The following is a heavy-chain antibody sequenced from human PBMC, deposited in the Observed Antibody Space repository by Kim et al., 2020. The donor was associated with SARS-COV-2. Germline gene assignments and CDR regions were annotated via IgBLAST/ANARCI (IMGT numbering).Heavy chain of an antibody. CDR2: IVVGSGNT. Sequence: SVKVSCKASGFTFTSSAVQWVRQARGQRLEWIGWIVVGSGNTNYAQKFQERVTITRDMSTSTAYMELSSLRSEDTAVYYCAAAPGGWLSRGFDYWGQGTLVTVSS. D-gene: IGHD3-22*01. V-gene: IGHV1-58*01. J-gene: IGHJ4*02. CDR3: AAAPGGWLSRGFDY. CDR1: GFTFTSSA.